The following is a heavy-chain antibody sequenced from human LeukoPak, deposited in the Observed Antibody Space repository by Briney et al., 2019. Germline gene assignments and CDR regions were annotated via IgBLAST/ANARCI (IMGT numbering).Heavy chain of an antibody. Sequence: PGGSLRLSCAASGFTFNTYTMNWVRQAPGKGLEWVSYISGSSGIIGYADSVRGRFTISRDNAKNSLYLQMNCLRAEDTAVYYCARDQGYDERESDYWGQGTLVTVSS. CDR3: ARDQGYDERESDY. CDR1: GFTFNTYT. J-gene: IGHJ4*02. CDR2: ISGSSGII. V-gene: IGHV3-48*01. D-gene: IGHD5-12*01.